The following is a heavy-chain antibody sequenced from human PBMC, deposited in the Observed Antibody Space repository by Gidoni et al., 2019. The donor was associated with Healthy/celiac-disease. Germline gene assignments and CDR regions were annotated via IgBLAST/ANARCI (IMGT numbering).Heavy chain of an antibody. J-gene: IGHJ6*03. V-gene: IGHV4-34*01. D-gene: IGHD4-17*01. Sequence: QVQLQQWGAGLLKPSETLSLTCAVDGGSFSGSYWSWIRQPPGKGLEWIGEINQSGSTNYNPSLKSRVTISVDTSKNQFSLKLSSVTVADTAVYYCARGYGGNSGSYYYYYMDVWGKGTTVTVSS. CDR2: INQSGST. CDR1: GGSFSGSY. CDR3: ARGYGGNSGSYYYYYMDV.